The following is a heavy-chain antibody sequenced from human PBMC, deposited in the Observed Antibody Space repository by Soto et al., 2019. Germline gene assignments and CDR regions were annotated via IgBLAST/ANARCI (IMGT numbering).Heavy chain of an antibody. CDR3: ASGRYCSSTSCYRDYYYYGMDV. J-gene: IGHJ6*02. CDR2: IYPGDSDT. V-gene: IGHV5-51*01. D-gene: IGHD2-2*01. CDR1: GYSFTSYW. Sequence: PGESLKISCKGSGYSFTSYWISWVRQMPGKGLEWMGIIYPGDSDTRYSPSFQGQVTISADKSISTAYLQWSSLKASDTAMYYCASGRYCSSTSCYRDYYYYGMDVWGQGTTVTVSS.